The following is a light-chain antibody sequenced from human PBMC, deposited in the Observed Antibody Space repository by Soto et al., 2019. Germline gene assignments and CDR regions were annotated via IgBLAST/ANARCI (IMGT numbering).Light chain of an antibody. CDR1: SSDVGGYNF. CDR2: EVN. Sequence: QSVLTQPASVSGSPGQSITISCTGTSSDVGGYNFVSWYQQHPGKAPKLMIYEVNNRPSGVSNRFSGSKSGNTASLTISGLQAEDEADYCCSSWTSSTTQVLGGGTQLTVL. J-gene: IGLJ3*02. CDR3: SSWTSSTTQV. V-gene: IGLV2-14*01.